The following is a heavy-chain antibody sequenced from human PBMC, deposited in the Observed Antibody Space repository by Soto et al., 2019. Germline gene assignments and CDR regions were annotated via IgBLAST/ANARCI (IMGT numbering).Heavy chain of an antibody. CDR1: GGTFSSYA. D-gene: IGHD3-22*01. V-gene: IGHV1-69*01. CDR2: IIPIFGTA. Sequence: QVQLVQSGAEVKKPGSSVKVSCKASGGTFSSYAISWVRQAPGQGLEWMGGIIPIFGTANYAQKFQGRVTITADESTSTAYLQLRSPRSEDAAVYYCARCRYDSSGYYFYYYYYGMDVWGQVITVTVSS. CDR3: ARCRYDSSGYYFYYYYYGMDV. J-gene: IGHJ6*02.